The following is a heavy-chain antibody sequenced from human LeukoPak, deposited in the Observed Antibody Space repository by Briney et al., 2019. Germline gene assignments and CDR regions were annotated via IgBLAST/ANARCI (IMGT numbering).Heavy chain of an antibody. J-gene: IGHJ4*02. V-gene: IGHV3-21*01. CDR2: ISSSSSYI. CDR3: ARDEINYGSGSFDY. D-gene: IGHD3-10*01. CDR1: GFTFSSYS. Sequence: PGGSLRLSCAASGFTFSSYSMNWARQAPGKGLEWVSSISSSSSYIYYADSVKGRFTISRDNAKNSLYLQMNSLRAEDTAVYYCARDEINYGSGSFDYWGQGTLVTVSS.